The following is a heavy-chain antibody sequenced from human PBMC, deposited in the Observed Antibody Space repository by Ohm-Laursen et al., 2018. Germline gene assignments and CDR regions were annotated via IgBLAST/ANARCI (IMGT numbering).Heavy chain of an antibody. Sequence: ETLSLTCAVYGGSFSGYYWSWIRQPPGKGLEWIGEINHSGSTNYNPSLKSRVTISVDTSKNQFFLKLSSVTAADTAVYYCARVGRGPTPSGSYNNWFDPWGQGTLVTVSS. CDR2: INHSGST. CDR1: GGSFSGYY. D-gene: IGHD1-26*01. J-gene: IGHJ5*02. V-gene: IGHV4-34*01. CDR3: ARVGRGPTPSGSYNNWFDP.